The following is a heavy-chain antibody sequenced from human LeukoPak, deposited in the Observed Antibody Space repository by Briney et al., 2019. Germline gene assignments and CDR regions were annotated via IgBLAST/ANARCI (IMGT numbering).Heavy chain of an antibody. D-gene: IGHD3-22*01. V-gene: IGHV4-34*01. CDR2: INHSGST. CDR1: GGSFSGYY. J-gene: IGHJ4*02. CDR3: ARYSSGPGDY. Sequence: PSETLSLTCAVYGGSFSGYYWSWIRQPPGKGLEWIGEINHSGSTYYNPSLKSRVTISVDTSKNQFSLKLSSVTAADTAVYYCARYSSGPGDYWGQGTLVTVSS.